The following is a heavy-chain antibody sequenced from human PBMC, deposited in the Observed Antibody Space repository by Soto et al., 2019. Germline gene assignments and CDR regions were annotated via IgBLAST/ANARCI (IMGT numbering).Heavy chain of an antibody. Sequence: PSETLSLTXTVSGGSISSGGYYWSWIRQHPGKGLEWIGYIYYSGSTYYNPSLKSRVTISVDTSKNQFSLKLSSVTAADTAVYYCARDSMSEISYWGQGTLVTVSS. CDR3: ARDSMSEISY. J-gene: IGHJ4*02. D-gene: IGHD3-10*02. CDR2: IYYSGST. V-gene: IGHV4-31*02. CDR1: GGSISSGGYY.